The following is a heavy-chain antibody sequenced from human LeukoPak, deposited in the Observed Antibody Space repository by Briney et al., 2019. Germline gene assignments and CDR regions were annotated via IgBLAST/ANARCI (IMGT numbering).Heavy chain of an antibody. CDR3: ARPGVRYCSSTSCYYGY. Sequence: PSETLSLTCAVYGGSFSGYYWSWIRQPPGKGLEWIGEINHSGSTNYNPSLKSRVTISVDTSKNQFSLKLSSVTAADTAVYYCARPGVRYCSSTSCYYGYWGQGTLVTVSS. J-gene: IGHJ4*02. D-gene: IGHD2-2*01. V-gene: IGHV4-34*01. CDR1: GGSFSGYY. CDR2: INHSGST.